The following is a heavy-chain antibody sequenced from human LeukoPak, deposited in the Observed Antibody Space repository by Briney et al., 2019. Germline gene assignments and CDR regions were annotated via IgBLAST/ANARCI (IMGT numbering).Heavy chain of an antibody. CDR2: ISGSGGST. V-gene: IGHV3-23*01. D-gene: IGHD3-10*01. CDR1: GFTFSSYA. J-gene: IGHJ4*02. Sequence: PGGSLRRSCAASGFTFSSYAMSWVRQAPGKGLEWVSAISGSGGSTYYADSVKGRFTISRDNSKNTLNLQMNSLRAEDTAVYYCAKILGWHSDYYGSGYFDYWGQGTLVTVSS. CDR3: AKILGWHSDYYGSGYFDY.